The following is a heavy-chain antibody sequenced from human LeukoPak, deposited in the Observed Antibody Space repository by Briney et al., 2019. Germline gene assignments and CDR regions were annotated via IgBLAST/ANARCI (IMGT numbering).Heavy chain of an antibody. J-gene: IGHJ4*02. CDR1: GGSISNGGYY. CDR3: ARGGDRRGFDY. D-gene: IGHD1-14*01. V-gene: IGHV4-31*03. Sequence: SQTLSLTCTVSGGSISNGGYYWSWIRQHPGKGLEWIGYIYDSGTIYYSPALQSRVTISVDTSDNKFSLKLRSLTAADTAGYYCARGGDRRGFDYWGQGTLVTVSS. CDR2: IYDSGTI.